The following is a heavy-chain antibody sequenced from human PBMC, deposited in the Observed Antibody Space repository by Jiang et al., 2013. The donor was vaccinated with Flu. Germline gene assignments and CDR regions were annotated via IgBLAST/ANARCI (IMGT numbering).Heavy chain of an antibody. D-gene: IGHD4-17*01. CDR1: GGSISSGGYY. CDR2: IYYSGST. V-gene: IGHV4-31*03. CDR3: ARDKTMTTVTTHYPYGMDV. J-gene: IGHJ6*02. Sequence: GPGLVKPSQTLSLTCTVSGGSISSGGYYWSWIRQHPGKGLEWIGYIYYSGSTYYNPSLKSRVTISVDTSKNQFSLKLSSVTAADTAVYYCARDKTMTTVTTHYPYGMDVWGQGTTVTVSS.